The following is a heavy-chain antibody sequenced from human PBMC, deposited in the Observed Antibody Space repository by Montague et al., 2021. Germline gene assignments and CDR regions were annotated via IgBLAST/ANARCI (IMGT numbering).Heavy chain of an antibody. CDR3: AIGSYRPDAFDI. J-gene: IGHJ3*02. CDR2: NT. Sequence: NTNYNPSLKSGVTISLDTSKNQFSLKLNSVTAADTAVYYCAIGSYRPDAFDIWGKGTMVTVSS. V-gene: IGHV4-59*09. D-gene: IGHD3-16*02.